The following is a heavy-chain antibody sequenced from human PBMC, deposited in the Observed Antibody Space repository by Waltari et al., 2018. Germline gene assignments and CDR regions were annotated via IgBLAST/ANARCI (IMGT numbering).Heavy chain of an antibody. CDR2: NNHSGST. Sequence: QVQLQQWGAGLLKPSETLSLTGAVHGGSFSGSYWRWIRQPPGKGLEWIGENNHSGSTNYNPSLKSRVTISVDTSKNQFSLKLSSVTAADTAVYYCARGKMTMVRGVTDAFDIWGQGTMVTVSS. CDR1: GGSFSGSY. CDR3: ARGKMTMVRGVTDAFDI. D-gene: IGHD3-10*01. J-gene: IGHJ3*02. V-gene: IGHV4-34*01.